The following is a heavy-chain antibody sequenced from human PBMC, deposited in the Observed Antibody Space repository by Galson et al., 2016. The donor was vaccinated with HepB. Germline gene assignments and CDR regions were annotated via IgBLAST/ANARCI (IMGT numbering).Heavy chain of an antibody. CDR2: ISSGSAYK. J-gene: IGHJ4*02. Sequence: SLRLSCAGSGFTFRNYHMNWVRQTPGKGLEWVSSISSGSAYKYYADSVKGRFTISRDNVRNSLYLQMNSLRVDDTAVYYCARSLHGGGWNDPFDYWGQGTLVTVSS. D-gene: IGHD1-1*01. V-gene: IGHV3-21*01. CDR1: GFTFRNYH. CDR3: ARSLHGGGWNDPFDY.